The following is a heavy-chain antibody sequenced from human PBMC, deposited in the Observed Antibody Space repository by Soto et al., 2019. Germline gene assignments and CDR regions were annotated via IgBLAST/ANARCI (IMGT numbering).Heavy chain of an antibody. CDR2: IYPGDSDT. CDR1: GYSFTSYW. D-gene: IGHD3-3*01. V-gene: IGHV5-51*01. CDR3: AWRVYYDFWSGTIFDS. J-gene: IGHJ4*02. Sequence: PGESLKISCKGSGYSFTSYWIGLVRQMPGKGLEGMGIIYPGDSDTRYSPSFQGQVTISADKSISTAYLQWSSLKASDTAMYYCAWRVYYDFWSGTIFDSRGQGTLVPVSS.